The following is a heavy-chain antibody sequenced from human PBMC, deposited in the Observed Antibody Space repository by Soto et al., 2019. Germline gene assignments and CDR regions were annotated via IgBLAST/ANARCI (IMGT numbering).Heavy chain of an antibody. CDR1: GGSISSYY. CDR3: ARVSDRGVYYDSSGYYGQFDY. CDR2: IYYSGST. D-gene: IGHD3-22*01. Sequence: QVQLQESGPGLVKPSETLSLTCTVSGGSISSYYWSWIRQPPGKGLEWIGYIYYSGSTNYNPSLKSRVTISVDTSKNQFSLKLSSVTAADTAVYYCARVSDRGVYYDSSGYYGQFDYWGQGTLVTVSS. J-gene: IGHJ4*02. V-gene: IGHV4-59*01.